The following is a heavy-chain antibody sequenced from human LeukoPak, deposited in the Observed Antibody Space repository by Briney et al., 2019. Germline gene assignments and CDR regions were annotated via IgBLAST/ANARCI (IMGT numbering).Heavy chain of an antibody. D-gene: IGHD3-10*01. CDR2: IKQDGSEK. J-gene: IGHJ6*03. CDR1: GFTFSSYE. V-gene: IGHV3-7*01. CDR3: ARDGVTMVRGVKVLDYYYYYMDV. Sequence: GGSLRLSCAASGFTFSSYEMNWARQAPGKGLEWVANIKQDGSEKYYVDSVKGRFTISRDNAKNSLYLQMNSLRAEDTAVYYCARDGVTMVRGVKVLDYYYYYMDVWGKGTTVTISS.